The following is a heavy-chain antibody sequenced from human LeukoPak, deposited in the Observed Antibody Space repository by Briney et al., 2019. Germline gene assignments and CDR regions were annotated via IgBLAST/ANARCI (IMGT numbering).Heavy chain of an antibody. CDR1: GGSISSGGYY. V-gene: IGHV4-61*08. CDR3: ARGGPDSSGYYGHLFDY. CDR2: IYYSGST. J-gene: IGHJ4*02. D-gene: IGHD3-22*01. Sequence: SETLSLTCTVSGGSISSGGYYWSWIRQPPGTGLEWIGYIYYSGSTNYNPSLKSRVTISVDTSKNQFSLKLSSVTAADTAVYYCARGGPDSSGYYGHLFDYWGQGTLVTVSS.